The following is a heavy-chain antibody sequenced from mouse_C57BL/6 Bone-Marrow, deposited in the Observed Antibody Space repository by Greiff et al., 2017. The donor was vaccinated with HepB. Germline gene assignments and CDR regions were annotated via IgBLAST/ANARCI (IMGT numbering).Heavy chain of an antibody. J-gene: IGHJ3*01. CDR2: IYPGDGDT. Sequence: VMLVESGPELVKPGASVKISCKASGYAFSSSWMNWVKQRPGKGLEWIGRIYPGDGDTNYNGKVKGKATLTADKSSSTAYMHLSSLTSEDSAVYFCARGDYYSWFAYWGQGTLVTVAA. D-gene: IGHD1-1*01. CDR1: GYAFSSSW. V-gene: IGHV1-82*01. CDR3: ARGDYYSWFAY.